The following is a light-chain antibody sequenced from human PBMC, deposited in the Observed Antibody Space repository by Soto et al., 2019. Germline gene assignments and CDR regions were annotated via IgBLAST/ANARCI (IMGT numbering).Light chain of an antibody. Sequence: QSVLTQPASVSGSPGQSITISCTGAVSEVAGYTYVSWYQQHPGKGPKVIIYDVSNRPSGVSNRFSGPKSGTTASLTISGLQAEDEADYYCSSFTSILGLFGGGTKLTVL. CDR1: VSEVAGYTY. J-gene: IGLJ2*01. CDR2: DVS. V-gene: IGLV2-14*03. CDR3: SSFTSILGL.